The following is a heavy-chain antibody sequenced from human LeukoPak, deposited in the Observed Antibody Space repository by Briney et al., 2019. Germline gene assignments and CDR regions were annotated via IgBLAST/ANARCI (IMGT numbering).Heavy chain of an antibody. CDR3: AKDLYDYVWGSYRYDAFDI. Sequence: GGSLRLSCVDSAFSVGPGFMSWVRQAPGKGLEWVSVIYTGGSTYSADSVRGRFTISRDYSENTVYLQMNSLRVEDTAVYYCAKDLYDYVWGSYRYDAFDIWGQGTMVTVSS. D-gene: IGHD3-16*02. J-gene: IGHJ3*02. CDR2: IYTGGST. V-gene: IGHV3-53*01. CDR1: AFSVGPGF.